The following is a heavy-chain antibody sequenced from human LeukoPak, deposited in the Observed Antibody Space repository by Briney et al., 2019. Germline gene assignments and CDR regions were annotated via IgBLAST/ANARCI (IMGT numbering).Heavy chain of an antibody. V-gene: IGHV4-34*01. J-gene: IGHJ4*02. D-gene: IGHD3-22*01. CDR1: GGSFSGYF. CDR3: ARGPPLTYDGSGYYFFDY. CDR2: INHSGST. Sequence: SETLSLTCAVYGGSFSGYFWTWIRQPPGKGLEWIGEINHSGSTNYNPSLKSRVTISVDTSKNHFSLKVSSVTAADTAVYYCARGPPLTYDGSGYYFFDYWGLGTLVTVSS.